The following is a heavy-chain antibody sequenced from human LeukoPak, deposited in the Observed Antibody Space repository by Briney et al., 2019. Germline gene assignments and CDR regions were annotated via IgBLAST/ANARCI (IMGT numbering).Heavy chain of an antibody. J-gene: IGHJ6*03. Sequence: SVKVSCQPSGGTFDRYAIIWVRQAPGRGLEGMGGIAPIFGTPNYAQNFQGRVTITTDESTSTAYMELSSLRSDDTAVYYCASHFRSNHYYFYYMDVWGTGTTVTVSS. CDR2: IAPIFGTP. V-gene: IGHV1-69*05. CDR1: GGTFDRYA. D-gene: IGHD3-16*02. CDR3: ASHFRSNHYYFYYMDV.